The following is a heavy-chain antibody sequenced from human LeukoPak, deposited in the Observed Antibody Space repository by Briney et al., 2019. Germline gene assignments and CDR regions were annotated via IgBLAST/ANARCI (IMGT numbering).Heavy chain of an antibody. D-gene: IGHD2-15*01. Sequence: SETLSLTCTVSGGSISAYSWSWIRQPPGKGLEWIGHIYYSGSTNYNPSLKSRVTISVGTSKNQFSLKLSSVTAADTAVYYCARDDCSGGSCDFDYWGQGTMVTVSS. J-gene: IGHJ4*02. CDR1: GGSISAYS. V-gene: IGHV4-59*01. CDR3: ARDDCSGGSCDFDY. CDR2: IYYSGST.